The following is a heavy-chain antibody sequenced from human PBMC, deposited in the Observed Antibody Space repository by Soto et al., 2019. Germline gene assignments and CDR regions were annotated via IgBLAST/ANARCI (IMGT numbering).Heavy chain of an antibody. CDR3: ARTGTTTGYYYYYMDV. V-gene: IGHV4-59*08. J-gene: IGHJ6*03. D-gene: IGHD1-1*01. CDR2: IYYSGST. CDR1: GGSISSYY. Sequence: SETLSLTCTVSGGSISSYYWSWIRQPPGKGLEWIGYIYYSGSTNYNPSLKSRVTISVDTSKNQFSLKLSSVTAADTAVYYCARTGTTTGYYYYYMDVWAKGPRSPSP.